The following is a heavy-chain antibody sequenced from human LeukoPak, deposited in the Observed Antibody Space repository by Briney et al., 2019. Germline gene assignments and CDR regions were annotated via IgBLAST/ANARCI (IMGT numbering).Heavy chain of an antibody. V-gene: IGHV1-2*06. D-gene: IGHD3-22*01. J-gene: IGHJ4*02. Sequence: ASVKVSCKASGYTFTGYYMHWVRQAPGQGLEWMGRINPNSGGTNYAQKFQGRVTMTRDTSISTAYMELSSLRSEDTAVYYCASSQDYYDSSVLDYWGQGTLVTVSS. CDR2: INPNSGGT. CDR3: ASSQDYYDSSVLDY. CDR1: GYTFTGYY.